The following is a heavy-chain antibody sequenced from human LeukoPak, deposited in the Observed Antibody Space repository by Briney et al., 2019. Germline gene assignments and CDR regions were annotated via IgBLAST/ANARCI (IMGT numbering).Heavy chain of an antibody. CDR3: ARDGRYCSTTSCPLAAFDY. J-gene: IGHJ4*02. CDR2: ISSSGGII. D-gene: IGHD2-2*01. Sequence: GGSLRLSCAASGFTFCVYEMNCVRQAPGKGREWVSYISSSGGIIYYADSVKGRFTISRDNAKNSLSLQMNSLRAEDTAVYYCARDGRYCSTTSCPLAAFDYWGQGTLVTVSS. CDR1: GFTFCVYE. V-gene: IGHV3-48*03.